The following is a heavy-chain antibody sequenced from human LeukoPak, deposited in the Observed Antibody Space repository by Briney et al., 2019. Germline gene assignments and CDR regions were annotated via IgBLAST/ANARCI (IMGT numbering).Heavy chain of an antibody. CDR3: GRARTGDSLDY. J-gene: IGHJ4*02. CDR2: IKQDGSEK. CDR1: GFTFSSYW. V-gene: IGHV3-7*01. D-gene: IGHD7-27*01. Sequence: PGGSLRLSCAASGFTFSSYWMSWVRQAPGKGLEWVANIKQDGSEKYYVDSVKGRFTISRDNAKNSLYLQMNSLRAEDTAVYYCGRARTGDSLDYWGQGTLVTVSS.